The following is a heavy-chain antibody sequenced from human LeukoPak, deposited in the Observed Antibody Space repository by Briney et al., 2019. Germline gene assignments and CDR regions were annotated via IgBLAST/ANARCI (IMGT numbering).Heavy chain of an antibody. V-gene: IGHV3-23*01. J-gene: IGHJ4*02. CDR1: GFTFGSYA. D-gene: IGHD2/OR15-2a*01. CDR2: ISDSGTIT. Sequence: GGSLRLSCAASGFTFGSYAMTWVRQAPGRGLEWVSGISDSGTITYYAASVKGRFTISRDSFNKTLYLHLSTLRADDTAVYYCVRNGAIVPLYYFDYWGLGTLVIVSS. CDR3: VRNGAIVPLYYFDY.